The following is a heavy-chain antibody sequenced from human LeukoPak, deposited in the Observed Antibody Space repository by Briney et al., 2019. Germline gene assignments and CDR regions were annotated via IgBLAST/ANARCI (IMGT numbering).Heavy chain of an antibody. CDR3: AKARSGGVPTFDY. D-gene: IGHD3-10*01. J-gene: IGHJ4*02. Sequence: GGSLRLSCAASGFSFSSYAMSWARQAPGKGLEWVSVIIGSGGSTYYTDSVKGRFTISRDNSKNTLYLQKNSLRAEDTAVYYCAKARSGGVPTFDYWGQGTLVTVSS. CDR1: GFSFSSYA. CDR2: IIGSGGST. V-gene: IGHV3-23*01.